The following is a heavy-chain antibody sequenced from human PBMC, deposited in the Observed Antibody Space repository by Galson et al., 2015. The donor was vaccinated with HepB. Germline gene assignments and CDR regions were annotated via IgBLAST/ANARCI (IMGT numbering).Heavy chain of an antibody. D-gene: IGHD3-10*01. CDR1: GFTVSSNY. J-gene: IGHJ3*02. CDR2: NYSGGST. CDR3: ARVSSFWSGSGSYAFDI. Sequence: SLRLSCAASGFTVSSNYMSWVRQAPGKGLEWVSGNYSGGSTYYADAVKGRFTISRHNSKNTLYLQMNSLRAEDTAVYYCARVSSFWSGSGSYAFDIWGQGTMVTVSS. V-gene: IGHV3-53*04.